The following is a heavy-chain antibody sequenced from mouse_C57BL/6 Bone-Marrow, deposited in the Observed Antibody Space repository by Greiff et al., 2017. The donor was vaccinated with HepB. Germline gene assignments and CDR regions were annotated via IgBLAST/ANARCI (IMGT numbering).Heavy chain of an antibody. CDR2: IAPSDSYT. V-gene: IGHV1-50*01. J-gene: IGHJ3*01. Sequence: QVQLQQPGAELVKPGASVKLSCKASGYTFTSYWMQWVKQRPGQGLEWIGEIAPSDSYTNYNQKFKGKATLTVDTSSSTAYMQLSSLTSEDSAVYYCARDGSWFADWGQGTLVTVSA. D-gene: IGHD2-3*01. CDR3: ARDGSWFAD. CDR1: GYTFTSYW.